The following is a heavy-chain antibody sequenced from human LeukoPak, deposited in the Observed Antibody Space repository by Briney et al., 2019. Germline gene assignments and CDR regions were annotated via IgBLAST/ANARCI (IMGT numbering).Heavy chain of an antibody. V-gene: IGHV5-51*01. Sequence: GESLKISCKGSGYNFATYWIAWVRQMPGKGLEWMGIIYPCDSDTKYSPPFQGQVTISADKSIDTAFLQWSSLKPSDTAMYFCARSLTSNTYCGGDCSFDNWGQGSLVTVSS. CDR1: GYNFATYW. D-gene: IGHD2-21*02. J-gene: IGHJ4*02. CDR2: IYPCDSDT. CDR3: ARSLTSNTYCGGDCSFDN.